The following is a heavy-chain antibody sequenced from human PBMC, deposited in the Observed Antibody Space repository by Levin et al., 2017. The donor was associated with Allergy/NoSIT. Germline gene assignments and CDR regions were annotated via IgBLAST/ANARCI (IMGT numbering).Heavy chain of an antibody. D-gene: IGHD4-17*01. CDR3: ARGPYGDYEGDAFDI. J-gene: IGHJ3*02. CDR1: GFTFSSYA. Sequence: SCAASGFTFSSYAMHWVRQAPGKGLEWVAVISYDGSNKYYADSVKGRFTSSRDNSKNTLYLQMNSLRAEDTAVYYCARGPYGDYEGDAFDIWGQGTMVTVSS. V-gene: IGHV3-30-3*01. CDR2: ISYDGSNK.